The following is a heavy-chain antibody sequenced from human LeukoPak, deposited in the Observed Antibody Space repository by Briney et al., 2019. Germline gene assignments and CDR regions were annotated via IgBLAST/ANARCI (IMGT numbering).Heavy chain of an antibody. J-gene: IGHJ4*02. CDR2: ISYDGSNK. Sequence: AGRSLRLSCAASGFTFSSSGMHWVRQAPGKGLEWVAIISYDGSNKYYADSVKGRFTISRDNSKNTLYLQMNSLRAEDTAVYYCAKGDEWLPQRFLDYWGQGTLVTVSS. D-gene: IGHD5-24*01. V-gene: IGHV3-30*18. CDR3: AKGDEWLPQRFLDY. CDR1: GFTFSSSG.